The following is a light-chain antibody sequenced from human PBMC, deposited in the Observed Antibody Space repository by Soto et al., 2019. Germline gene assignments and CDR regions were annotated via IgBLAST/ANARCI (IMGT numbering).Light chain of an antibody. V-gene: IGLV2-8*01. Sequence: QSALTQPPSASGSPGQSVTISCTGTSSDVGGYNYVSWYQQHPGKAPKLMIYEVTQRPSGVPDRFSGSKSDNTAPLTVSGLQAEYEADYYCSSYGGGNTLLFGGGTKLTVL. CDR3: SSYGGGNTLL. CDR1: SSDVGGYNY. CDR2: EVT. J-gene: IGLJ2*01.